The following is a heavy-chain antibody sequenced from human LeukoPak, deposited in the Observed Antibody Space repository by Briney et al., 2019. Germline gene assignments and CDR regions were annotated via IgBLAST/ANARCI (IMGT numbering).Heavy chain of an antibody. CDR3: ARGPPYIVVVTAIGFFDY. CDR2: IYYSGST. V-gene: IGHV4-61*01. CDR1: GGSVNSGNYY. Sequence: SETLSLTCTVSGGSVNSGNYYWSWIRQPPGQGLEWIGYIYYSGSTNYNPSLKSRVTISLDTSKSQFSLRLSSVTAADTAVYYCARGPPYIVVVTAIGFFDYWGQGTLVTVSS. J-gene: IGHJ4*02. D-gene: IGHD2-21*02.